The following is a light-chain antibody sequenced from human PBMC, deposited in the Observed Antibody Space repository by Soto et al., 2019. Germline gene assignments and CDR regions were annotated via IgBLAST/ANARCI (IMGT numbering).Light chain of an antibody. CDR1: QGLNRN. V-gene: IGKV3-15*01. CDR2: GAS. CDR3: HEYNTWPWT. J-gene: IGKJ1*01. Sequence: ETVLPQSPATLSVSPGETATLSCTTSQGLNRNLAWYQQKLGQAPRVLIYGASTRAAGVPARFSGSGSGTNFILTISSLQSEDFAVYYCHEYNTWPWTFGQGTKGDIK.